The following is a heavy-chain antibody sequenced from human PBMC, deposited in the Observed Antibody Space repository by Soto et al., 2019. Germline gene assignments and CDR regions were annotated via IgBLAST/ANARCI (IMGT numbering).Heavy chain of an antibody. CDR2: IYYSGST. CDR3: ARAGYCSGGSCSMGFDP. V-gene: IGHV4-59*01. J-gene: IGHJ5*02. Sequence: QVQLQESGPGLVKPSETLSLTCTVSGGSISSYYWSWIRQPPGKGLEWIGYIYYSGSTNYNPSLKSRVTISVDTSKNQFSLKLSSVTAADTAVYYCARAGYCSGGSCSMGFDPWGQGTLVTVSS. CDR1: GGSISSYY. D-gene: IGHD2-15*01.